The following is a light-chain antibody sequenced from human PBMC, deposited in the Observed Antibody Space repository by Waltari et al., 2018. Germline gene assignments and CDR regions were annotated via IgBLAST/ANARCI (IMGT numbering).Light chain of an antibody. J-gene: IGKJ4*01. CDR1: QSVTNY. Sequence: DIVLTQSPAILSLSPGERASLSCRASQSVTNYLAWYQQKPGQAPRLLIYDTSNRATGIPARFSGSGFGTDFTLTISSLEPEDFAVYYCQQRRNWRLTFGGGTKGEIK. V-gene: IGKV3-11*01. CDR3: QQRRNWRLT. CDR2: DTS.